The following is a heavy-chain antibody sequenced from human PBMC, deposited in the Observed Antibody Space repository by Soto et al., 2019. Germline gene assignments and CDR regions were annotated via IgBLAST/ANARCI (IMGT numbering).Heavy chain of an antibody. Sequence: QDQLVQSGAEVKKPGASVKVSCKASGYTFTSYGISWVRQAPGQGLEWMGWISANNGNTNYAQKLQGRVTMTTDTSRSTASMELRSLRSDDTAVYYCARDRGSYALAYWGQGTLVTVSS. J-gene: IGHJ4*02. V-gene: IGHV1-18*01. CDR1: GYTFTSYG. CDR3: ARDRGSYALAY. CDR2: ISANNGNT. D-gene: IGHD1-26*01.